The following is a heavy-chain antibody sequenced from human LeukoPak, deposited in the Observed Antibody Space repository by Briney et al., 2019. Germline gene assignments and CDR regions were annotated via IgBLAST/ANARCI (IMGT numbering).Heavy chain of an antibody. CDR2: IYHSGST. CDR1: GYSISSGYY. Sequence: SETLSLTCTVSGYSISSGYYWGWIRQPPGKGLEWIGSIYHSGSTYYNPSLKSRVTISVDTSKNQFSLKLSSVTAADTAVYYCARRRAVAGTGFGDYWGQGTLVTVSS. CDR3: ARRRAVAGTGFGDY. J-gene: IGHJ4*02. D-gene: IGHD6-19*01. V-gene: IGHV4-38-2*02.